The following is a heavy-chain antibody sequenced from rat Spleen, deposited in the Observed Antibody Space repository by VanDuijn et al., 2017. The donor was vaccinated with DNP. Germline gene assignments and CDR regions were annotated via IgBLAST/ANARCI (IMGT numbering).Heavy chain of an antibody. V-gene: IGHV5-22*01. CDR3: ARLRYYGLGYYFDY. CDR2: ISYEGSST. Sequence: EVQLVESGGDLVQPGGSLKLFCAASGFTFSDYYMAWVRQAPKKGLEWVASISYEGSSTYYGDSVKGRFTISRDNAKSTLYLQMNSLRSEDTATYYCARLRYYGLGYYFDYWGQGVMVTVSS. D-gene: IGHD1-6*01. J-gene: IGHJ2*01. CDR1: GFTFSDYY.